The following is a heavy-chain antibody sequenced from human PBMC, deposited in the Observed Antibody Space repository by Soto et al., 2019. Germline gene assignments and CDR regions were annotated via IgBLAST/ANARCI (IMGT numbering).Heavy chain of an antibody. CDR2: IKQDGSER. D-gene: IGHD3-10*01. CDR3: GGSGSSHFDTDV. J-gene: IGHJ6*02. CDR1: GISYSNNW. Sequence: PGGSLRLSCAVSGISYSNNWMSWVRQAPGKGLEWVANIKQDGSERYYVDSVKGRFTISRDNGKNSLYLQMNSLRAEDTAVYYCGGSGSSHFDTDVWGQVTTFTVSS. V-gene: IGHV3-7*03.